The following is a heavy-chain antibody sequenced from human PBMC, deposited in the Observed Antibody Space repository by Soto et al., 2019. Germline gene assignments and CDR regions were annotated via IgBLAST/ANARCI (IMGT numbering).Heavy chain of an antibody. J-gene: IGHJ5*02. Sequence: QLQLVQSGPEVKKPGSSVKVSCKTSGGTLSSFITYPINCVRQAPGQGPEGIGGIVPNVGTVNYAQRFQPRVTMTAHKSTGTSYRELNNLRSEDTALYYCAGRDTSGFLRYLATWGQGTRVTVS. V-gene: IGHV1-69*06. D-gene: IGHD3-3*01. CDR2: IVPNVGTV. CDR3: AGRDTSGFLRYLAT. CDR1: GGTLSSFITYP.